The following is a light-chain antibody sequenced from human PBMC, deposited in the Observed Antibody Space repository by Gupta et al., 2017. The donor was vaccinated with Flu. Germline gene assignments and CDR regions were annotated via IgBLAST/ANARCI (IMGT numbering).Light chain of an antibody. J-gene: IGLJ3*02. Sequence: PVTTSCTGTSVDVGGYNYVSWNQQHPGKAPNLMIYEVSKRPAGVPDRFSGSKCGNTASLTVSGLQAEDEDDYYCSADAGSKGVFGGGTKLTVL. CDR1: SVDVGGYNY. V-gene: IGLV2-8*01. CDR3: SADAGSKGV. CDR2: EVS.